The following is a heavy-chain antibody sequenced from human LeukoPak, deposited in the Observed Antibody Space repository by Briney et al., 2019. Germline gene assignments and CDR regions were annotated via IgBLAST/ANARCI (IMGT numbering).Heavy chain of an antibody. CDR3: ARNGRGRYYFDY. D-gene: IGHD1-26*01. CDR1: GGSLSSYY. Sequence: PSETLSLTCTVSGGSLSSYYWSWVRQAPGKGLEWVSVIYSGGSTYYADSVKGRFTISRDNSKNTLYLQMNSLRAEDTAVYYCARNGRGRYYFDYWGQGTLVTVSS. V-gene: IGHV3-53*01. J-gene: IGHJ4*02. CDR2: IYSGGST.